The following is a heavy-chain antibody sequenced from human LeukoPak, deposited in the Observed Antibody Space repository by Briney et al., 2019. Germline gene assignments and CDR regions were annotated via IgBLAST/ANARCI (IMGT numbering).Heavy chain of an antibody. Sequence: GGSLRLSCAASGFTFSDYYMSWIRQAPGKGLEWVSYISSSSSYTNYADSVQGRFTISRDNAKNSLYLQMNSLRAEDTAVYYCARPLGTGAFGELSWGQGTLVTVSS. D-gene: IGHD3-10*01. J-gene: IGHJ5*02. CDR1: GFTFSDYY. CDR3: ARPLGTGAFGELS. CDR2: ISSSSSYT. V-gene: IGHV3-11*06.